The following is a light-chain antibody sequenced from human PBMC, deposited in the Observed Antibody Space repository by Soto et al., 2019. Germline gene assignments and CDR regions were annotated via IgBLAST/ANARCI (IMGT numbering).Light chain of an antibody. CDR3: QQYGSSLYT. CDR2: GAS. J-gene: IGKJ2*01. Sequence: EIVLTQSPGTLSLSPGEGATLSCRASQIVTSNSLAWYQHKPGQAPRLLIYGASMRATGIPDRFSGSRSGTDFPLTISRLEPEDFAVYYCQQYGSSLYTFGQGTKLEIK. CDR1: QIVTSNS. V-gene: IGKV3-20*01.